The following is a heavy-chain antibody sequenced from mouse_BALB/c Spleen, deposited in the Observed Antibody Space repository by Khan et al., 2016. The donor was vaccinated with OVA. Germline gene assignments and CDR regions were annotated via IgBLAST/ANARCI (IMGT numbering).Heavy chain of an antibody. CDR3: ARGNWQSYYFDY. V-gene: IGHV1S136*01. CDR2: INPYNGAT. CDR1: GYRFTSYI. D-gene: IGHD4-1*01. J-gene: IGHJ2*01. Sequence: VQLQQSGPELVKPGTSVTMSCKASGYRFTSYIIHWVKQRPGQGLEWIGDINPYNGATKYNEKFKGKATLTSDKSSNTAYMQLSSLTDDASAFYYCARGNWQSYYFDYWGQGTTLTVSS.